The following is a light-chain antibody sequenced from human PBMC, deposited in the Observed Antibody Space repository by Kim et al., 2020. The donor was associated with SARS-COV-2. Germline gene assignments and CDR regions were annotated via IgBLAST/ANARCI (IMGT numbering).Light chain of an antibody. V-gene: IGKV3-11*01. J-gene: IGKJ1*01. Sequence: LLPGEKATPSGRAGQSISTFFAWYQQRLGQAPKLLIYDTSKRAAGVPARFSASGSGTDFTLTISSLEPDDFATYYCQQRYSWPRTFGQGTKVEVK. CDR1: QSISTF. CDR3: QQRYSWPRT. CDR2: DTS.